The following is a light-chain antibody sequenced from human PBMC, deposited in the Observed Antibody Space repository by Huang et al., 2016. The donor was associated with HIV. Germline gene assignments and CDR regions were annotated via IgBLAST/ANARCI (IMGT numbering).Light chain of an antibody. V-gene: IGKV3-15*01. CDR1: QSVGSK. J-gene: IGKJ2*01. CDR3: QQYNNWPYT. CDR2: GAS. Sequence: DTVMTQTPATLSVSPGARATLSCRASQSVGSKLALFQQKPGQAPRLLIHGASTRATGIPAMFSGSGSGTEFTLTISSLQSEDFAVYYCQQYNNWPYTFGQGTKLEIK.